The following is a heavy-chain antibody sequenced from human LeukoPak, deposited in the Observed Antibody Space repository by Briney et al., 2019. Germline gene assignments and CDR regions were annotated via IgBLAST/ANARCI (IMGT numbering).Heavy chain of an antibody. Sequence: GASVKVSCKASGGTFSSYAISWVRQAPGQGLEWMGGIIPILGTANYAQKFQGRVTITADKSTSTAYMELSSLRSEDTAVYYCARVLRYCSGGNCYSGGLGYMDVWGKGTTVTISS. CDR3: ARVLRYCSGGNCYSGGLGYMDV. CDR1: GGTFSSYA. J-gene: IGHJ6*03. D-gene: IGHD2-15*01. CDR2: IIPILGTA. V-gene: IGHV1-69*10.